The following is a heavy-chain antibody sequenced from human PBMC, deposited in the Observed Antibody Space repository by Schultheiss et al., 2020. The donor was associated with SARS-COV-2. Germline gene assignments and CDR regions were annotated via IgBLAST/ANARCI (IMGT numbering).Heavy chain of an antibody. Sequence: SETLSLTCAVYGGSFSGYYWSWIRQPPGKGLEWIGEINHSGSTNYNPSLKSRVTMSVDTSKNQFSLKLSSVTAADTAVYYCARSYPSAMVRGASRWFDPWGQGTLVTVSS. CDR2: INHSGST. CDR3: ARSYPSAMVRGASRWFDP. CDR1: GGSFSGYY. V-gene: IGHV4-34*01. D-gene: IGHD3-10*01. J-gene: IGHJ5*02.